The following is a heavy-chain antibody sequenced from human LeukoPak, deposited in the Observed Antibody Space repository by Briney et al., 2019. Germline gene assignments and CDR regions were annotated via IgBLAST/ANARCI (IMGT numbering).Heavy chain of an antibody. Sequence: PSETLSLTCTVSGGSIIGYYWSWIRQPPGKGLEWIGYIYYNGNTNYNPSLKSRLTISIDTSENQFSLKLSSVTATDTAVYYCAREYSSPSGRRAFDIWGQGTMVTVSS. V-gene: IGHV4-59*08. CDR3: AREYSSPSGRRAFDI. CDR2: IYYNGNT. D-gene: IGHD6-6*01. CDR1: GGSIIGYY. J-gene: IGHJ3*02.